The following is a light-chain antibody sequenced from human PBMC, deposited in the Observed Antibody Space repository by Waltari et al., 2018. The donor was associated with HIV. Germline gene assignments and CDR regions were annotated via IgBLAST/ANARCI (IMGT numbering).Light chain of an antibody. CDR1: SSDYNS. CDR2: EVS. CDR3: TSYISSSTPV. J-gene: IGLJ3*02. Sequence: QSALTQPASVSGSPGQSITISCTGTSSDYNSVSWYQHHPRKAPQVIIYEVSNRPSGVSNRFSGSKSGYTASLTISGLQAEDEADYFCTSYISSSTPVFGGGTKVTVL. V-gene: IGLV2-14*01.